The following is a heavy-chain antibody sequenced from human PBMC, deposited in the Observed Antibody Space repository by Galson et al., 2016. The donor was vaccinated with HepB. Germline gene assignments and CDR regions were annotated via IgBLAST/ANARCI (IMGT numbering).Heavy chain of an antibody. D-gene: IGHD6-13*01. CDR1: GYTFTNNG. Sequence: SVKVSCKASGYTFTNNGISWVRQAPGQGLEWMGWISAHSGNTNYAQKFQDRLTLTKDTSASTVYMELRSLRFDDTAMYYCARDRDAALDYWGQGALVTVSS. V-gene: IGHV1-18*01. CDR3: ARDRDAALDY. CDR2: ISAHSGNT. J-gene: IGHJ4*02.